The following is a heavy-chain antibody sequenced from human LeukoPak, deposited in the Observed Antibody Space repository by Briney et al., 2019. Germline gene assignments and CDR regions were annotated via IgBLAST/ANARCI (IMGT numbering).Heavy chain of an antibody. Sequence: GGSLRLSCAASGFTFSTFCMHWVRQAPGKGLEWVAFIRYDGGIQHYADSVKGRFTISRDNSKNTMYLQMDSLRAEDTAVYYCVKRIVVADKFDYWGQGTLVTVSS. CDR3: VKRIVVADKFDY. CDR1: GFTFSTFC. J-gene: IGHJ4*02. V-gene: IGHV3-30*02. D-gene: IGHD6-19*01. CDR2: IRYDGGIQ.